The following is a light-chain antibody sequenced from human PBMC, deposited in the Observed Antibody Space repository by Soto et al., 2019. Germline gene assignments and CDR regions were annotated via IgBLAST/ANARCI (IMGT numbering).Light chain of an antibody. Sequence: QLVLTQSSSASASLGSSVKLTCTLSSGHRSYIIAWHQQQPGKAPRSLMKLEGSGSYNKGSGIPDRFSGSSSGADSYLTISTLQFEDEADYYCATWDGKIRVFGGGIAVTVL. CDR3: ATWDGKIRV. CDR2: LEGSGSY. CDR1: SGHRSYI. J-gene: IGLJ3*02. V-gene: IGLV4-60*02.